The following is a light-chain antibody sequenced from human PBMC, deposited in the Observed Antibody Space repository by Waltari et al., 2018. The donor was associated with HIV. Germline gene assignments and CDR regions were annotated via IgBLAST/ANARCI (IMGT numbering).Light chain of an antibody. Sequence: QSVLTQPPSASATPGHRVTISCSGSSSNIGTNTVNWYQQLPGTAPKLLLYSNKQRPSGVPDPFSGSKSGTSASLAISGLQSEDEADYFCETWDARLNGVLFGGGTKLTVL. CDR1: SSNIGTNT. J-gene: IGLJ2*01. CDR2: SNK. CDR3: ETWDARLNGVL. V-gene: IGLV1-44*01.